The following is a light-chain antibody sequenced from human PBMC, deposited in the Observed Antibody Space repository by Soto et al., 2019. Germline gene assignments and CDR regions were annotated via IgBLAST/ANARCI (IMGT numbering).Light chain of an antibody. Sequence: QSALTQPASVSGSPGQSITISCTGSNSNVGNFDFVSWYQQIPGKAPQLILFEVSRRPSRVSDRFSGSKSGNTASLTISGLQTEDEGDFYCCSYAGGGAWVFGGGTKLTVL. CDR2: EVS. V-gene: IGLV2-23*02. CDR3: CSYAGGGAWV. CDR1: NSNVGNFDF. J-gene: IGLJ3*02.